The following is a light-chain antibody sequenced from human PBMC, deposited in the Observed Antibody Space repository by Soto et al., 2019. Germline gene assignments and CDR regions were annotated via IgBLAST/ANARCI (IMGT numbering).Light chain of an antibody. Sequence: DLQMTQSPSSLSASVGDTVTITCRASQDISNFLAWFQQKPGKAPESLIFSASSLQGGVPSKFSGSGSGTDFTLTISNLQPEDFSTYYCQQYHSYPVTFGGGTKVEIK. V-gene: IGKV1-16*02. CDR1: QDISNF. CDR2: SAS. J-gene: IGKJ4*01. CDR3: QQYHSYPVT.